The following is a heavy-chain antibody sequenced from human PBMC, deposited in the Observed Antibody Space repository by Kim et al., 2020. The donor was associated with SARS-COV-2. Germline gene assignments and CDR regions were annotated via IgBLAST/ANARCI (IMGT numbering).Heavy chain of an antibody. V-gene: IGHV1-69*13. CDR2: IIPIFGTA. D-gene: IGHD3-10*01. CDR1: GGTFSSYA. Sequence: SVKVSCKASGGTFSSYAISWVRQAPGQGLEWMGGIIPIFGTANYAQKFQGRVTITADESTSTAYMELSSLRSEDTAVYYCAREGPMVRGVITDDAFDIWGQGTMVTVSS. CDR3: AREGPMVRGVITDDAFDI. J-gene: IGHJ3*02.